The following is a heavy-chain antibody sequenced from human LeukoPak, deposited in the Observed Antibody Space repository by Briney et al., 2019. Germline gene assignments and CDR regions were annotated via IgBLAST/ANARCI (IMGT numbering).Heavy chain of an antibody. D-gene: IGHD3-3*01. CDR3: TRGSDTIFGVARDGVDY. J-gene: IGHJ4*02. CDR1: GFTFGDYA. CDR2: IRSKPYGGTT. V-gene: IGHV3-49*03. Sequence: GGSLRLSCTTSGFTFGDYAVNWFRQAPGKGLEWVGFIRSKPYGGTTEYAASVKGRFTISRDDSKSIAYLQMNSLKTEDTAVYYCTRGSDTIFGVARDGVDYWGQGTLVTVSS.